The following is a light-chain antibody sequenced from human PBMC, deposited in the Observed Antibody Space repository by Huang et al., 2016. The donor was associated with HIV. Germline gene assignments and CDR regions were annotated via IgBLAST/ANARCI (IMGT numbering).Light chain of an antibody. CDR3: QQSYAAAYT. V-gene: IGKV1-39*01. CDR2: TAS. CDR1: QTISSY. Sequence: DIRLTQSPSSLSASVGDRVTITCRASQTISSYLNWYQQKPGKAPKVVIYTASSLQSGVQPRLTCSGSWTDYTLTISDLQPADRATYYSQQSYAAAYTFGQGTKLEIK. J-gene: IGKJ2*01.